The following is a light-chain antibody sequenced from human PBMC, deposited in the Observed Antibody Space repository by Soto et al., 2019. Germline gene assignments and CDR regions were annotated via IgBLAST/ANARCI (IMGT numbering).Light chain of an antibody. J-gene: IGKJ2*01. CDR1: QSVSSSY. V-gene: IGKV3-20*01. CDR2: GAS. CDR3: QQYGSSPPYT. Sequence: EIVLTQSPGTLSLSPGERATLSCRASQSVSSSYLAWYQQKPGQAPRLFIYGASSRATGIPDRFSGSGSGTDFTLTISRLEPEDFGVYYCQQYGSSPPYTFGQGTKLEIK.